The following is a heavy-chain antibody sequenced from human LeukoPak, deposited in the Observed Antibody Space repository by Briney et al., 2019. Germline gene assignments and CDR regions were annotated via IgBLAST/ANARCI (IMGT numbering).Heavy chain of an antibody. V-gene: IGHV3-30*18. CDR1: GFTFSSYG. D-gene: IGHD2-2*01. CDR2: ISYDGSNK. CDR3: AKETQDIVVVPAAMRFDY. J-gene: IGHJ4*02. Sequence: PGRSLRLSCAASGFTFSSYGMHWVRQAPGKVLEWVAVISYDGSNKYYADSVKGRFTISRDNSKNTLYLQMNSLRAEDTAVYYCAKETQDIVVVPAAMRFDYWGQGTLVTVSS.